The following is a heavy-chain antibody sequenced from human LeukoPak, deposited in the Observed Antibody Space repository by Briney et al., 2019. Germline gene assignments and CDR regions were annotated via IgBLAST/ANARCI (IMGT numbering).Heavy chain of an antibody. Sequence: ASVKVSCKASGYTFTSYGISWVRQAPGQGLEWMGWISAYNGNTNYAQKLQGRVTMTTDTSTSTAYMELRSLRSDDTAVYYCARSGLSSSWYLKGYYYMDVWGKGTTVTVSS. J-gene: IGHJ6*03. CDR2: ISAYNGNT. D-gene: IGHD6-13*01. CDR3: ARSGLSSSWYLKGYYYMDV. V-gene: IGHV1-18*01. CDR1: GYTFTSYG.